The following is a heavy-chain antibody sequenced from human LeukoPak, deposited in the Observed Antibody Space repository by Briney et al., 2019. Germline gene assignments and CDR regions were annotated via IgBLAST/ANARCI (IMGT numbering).Heavy chain of an antibody. J-gene: IGHJ4*02. Sequence: PSETLSLTCTVSGGSISSSSYYWGWIRQPPGKGLEWIGSIYYSGSTYYNPSLKSRVTISVDTSKNQFSLKLSSVTAADTAVYYCARCGWMRWSSLDYWGQGTLVTVSS. V-gene: IGHV4-39*01. D-gene: IGHD2-15*01. CDR2: IYYSGST. CDR1: GGSISSSSYY. CDR3: ARCGWMRWSSLDY.